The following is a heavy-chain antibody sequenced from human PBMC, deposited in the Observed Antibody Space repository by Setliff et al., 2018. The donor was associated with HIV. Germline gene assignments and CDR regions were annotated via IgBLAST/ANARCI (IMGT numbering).Heavy chain of an antibody. D-gene: IGHD1-1*01. CDR3: ATDLRTTLDAFDI. Sequence: SVKVSCKASGGTFSSYAISWVRQAPGQGLEWMGGIIPILGIANYAQKFQGRVTMTRDTSISTAYMELSSLRSEDTAVYYCATDLRTTLDAFDIWGQGTMVTVSS. J-gene: IGHJ3*02. V-gene: IGHV1-69*10. CDR2: IIPILGIA. CDR1: GGTFSSYA.